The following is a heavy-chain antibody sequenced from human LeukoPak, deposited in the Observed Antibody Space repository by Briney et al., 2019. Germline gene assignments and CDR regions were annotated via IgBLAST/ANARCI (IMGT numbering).Heavy chain of an antibody. CDR2: IRSKANGYET. V-gene: IGHV3-73*01. CDR3: TRPGRDGYNDY. D-gene: IGHD5-24*01. CDR1: GFTFSGST. J-gene: IGHJ4*02. Sequence: PGGSLRLSCAASGFTFSGSTMHWVRQVSGKGLEWVGRIRSKANGYETAYAASVNGRFTISRDDSKNTAYLQMNSLKTEDTAVYYCTRPGRDGYNDYWGQGTLVTVSS.